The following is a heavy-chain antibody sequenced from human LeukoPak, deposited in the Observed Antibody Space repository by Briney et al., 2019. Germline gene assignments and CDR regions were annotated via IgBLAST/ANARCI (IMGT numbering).Heavy chain of an antibody. J-gene: IGHJ3*01. CDR2: INRDGGLT. CDR1: GVTFSNYF. CDR3: AREEHRLAEAGTSAFDL. V-gene: IGHV3-74*01. Sequence: GGSLRLSCAASGVTFSNYFMTWVRQAPGKGLAWVSHINRDGGLTNYADSVKGRFTISRDNARNTVYLQMSSLRVEDTAIYFCAREEHRLAEAGTSAFDLGGQGTLVTVSP. D-gene: IGHD6-13*01.